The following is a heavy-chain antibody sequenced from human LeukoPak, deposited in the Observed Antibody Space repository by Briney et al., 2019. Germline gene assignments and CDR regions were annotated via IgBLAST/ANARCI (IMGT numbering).Heavy chain of an antibody. CDR2: IYYSGST. Sequence: SETLSLTCTVSGGSISSSSYYWGWIRQPPGKGLDWIGSIYYSGSTYYNPSLKSRVTISVDTSKNQFSLKLSSVTAADTAVYCCARHEGDSSGYYSRGRYYFDYWGQGTLVTVSS. CDR3: ARHEGDSSGYYSRGRYYFDY. V-gene: IGHV4-39*01. J-gene: IGHJ4*02. CDR1: GGSISSSSYY. D-gene: IGHD3-22*01.